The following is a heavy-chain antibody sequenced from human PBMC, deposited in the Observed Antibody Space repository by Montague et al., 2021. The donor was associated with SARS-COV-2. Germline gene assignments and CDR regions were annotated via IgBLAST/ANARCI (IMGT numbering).Heavy chain of an antibody. CDR1: GGSIITGSNFY. CDR2: IHSSGGT. J-gene: IGHJ5*02. Sequence: TLSLTCAVSGGSIITGSNFYWGWIRQSAGKGLEWIGRIHSSGGTNYNPSLKSRLTMSVDSSASQFSLKLTSVTAADTAVYYCARDYYDSTGLNWFDPWGQGLLVTVSS. CDR3: ARDYYDSTGLNWFDP. V-gene: IGHV4-61*02. D-gene: IGHD3-22*01.